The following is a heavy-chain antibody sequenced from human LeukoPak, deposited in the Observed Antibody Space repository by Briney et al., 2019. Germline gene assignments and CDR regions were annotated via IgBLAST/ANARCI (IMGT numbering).Heavy chain of an antibody. CDR1: GYTFTSYG. J-gene: IGHJ4*02. CDR2: ISAYNGNT. D-gene: IGHD5-18*01. Sequence: ASVKVSCKASGYTFTSYGISWVRQAPGQGLEWMGWISAYNGNTNYAQKLQGRVTMTTDTSTSTAYMELRSLRSDDTAVYYCARNAPIDTAMVLALDYWGQGTLVTVSS. CDR3: ARNAPIDTAMVLALDY. V-gene: IGHV1-18*01.